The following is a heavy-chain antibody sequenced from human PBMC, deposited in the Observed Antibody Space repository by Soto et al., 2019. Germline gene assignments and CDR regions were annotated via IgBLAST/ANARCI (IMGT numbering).Heavy chain of an antibody. V-gene: IGHV3-15*01. CDR1: GFTFSNAW. D-gene: IGHD3-22*01. J-gene: IGHJ4*02. CDR2: IKSKTDGGTT. CDR3: TTGYYYDSSAY. Sequence: GVLRLSCAASGFTFSNAWMSWVRQAPGKGLEWVGRIKSKTDGGTTDYAAPVKGRFTISRDDSKNTLYLQMNSLKTEDTAVYYCTTGYYYDSSAYWGQGTLVTVSS.